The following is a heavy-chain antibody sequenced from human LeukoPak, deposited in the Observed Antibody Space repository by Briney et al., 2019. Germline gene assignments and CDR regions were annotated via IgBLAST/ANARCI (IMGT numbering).Heavy chain of an antibody. V-gene: IGHV1-46*03. CDR3: ARGIAAAGKLRLDY. J-gene: IGHJ4*02. CDR2: INPSGVST. Sequence: GASVKVSCKASGYTFTSYCMHWVRQAPGQGLERLVIINPSGVSTSYAQKFQGRRTMTRDTSTSTVYMKLSSLRSEDTAVYYCARGIAAAGKLRLDYWGQGTLVTVSS. CDR1: GYTFTSYC. D-gene: IGHD6-13*01.